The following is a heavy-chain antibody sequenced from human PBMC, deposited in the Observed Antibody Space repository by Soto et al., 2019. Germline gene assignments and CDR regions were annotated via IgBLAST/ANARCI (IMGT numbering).Heavy chain of an antibody. J-gene: IGHJ4*02. CDR3: ARDYDSSGDY. Sequence: QLQLQESGPGLVKPSETLSLTCTVSGGSISTSSYYWGWIRQPPGKGLEWIGSIYYSGSTYYNPSLXXRVTTSVDTSKNHFSLKLSSVTAADTAVYYCARDYDSSGDYWGQGTLVTVSS. V-gene: IGHV4-39*02. CDR2: IYYSGST. CDR1: GGSISTSSYY. D-gene: IGHD3-22*01.